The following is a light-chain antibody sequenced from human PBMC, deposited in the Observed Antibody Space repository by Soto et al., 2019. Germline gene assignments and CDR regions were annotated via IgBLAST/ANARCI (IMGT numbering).Light chain of an antibody. CDR3: QKCDYLPI. J-gene: IGKJ3*01. CDR1: HDITSY. CDR2: DAS. Sequence: DIQMTQSPSSLSASVGDRVTITCQASHDITSYLNWYQHKPGKAPKILIYDASILEAGVPSRFSGSGSGTDFTFTISSLQAEDVATYYCQKCDYLPIFGPGTTVDFK. V-gene: IGKV1-33*01.